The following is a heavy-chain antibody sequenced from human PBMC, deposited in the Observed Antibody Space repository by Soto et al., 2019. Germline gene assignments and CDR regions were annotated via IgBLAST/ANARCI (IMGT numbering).Heavy chain of an antibody. J-gene: IGHJ3*02. Sequence: EVQLVESGGGLVQPGGSLRLSCAASGFTFSSYWMHWVRQAPGKGLVWVSRINSDGSSTSYADSVKGRFTISRDNAKNTLYLQMTSLRAEDTAVYYCARVEAYDILTGTNDAFDIWGQGTMVTVSS. D-gene: IGHD3-9*01. CDR1: GFTFSSYW. CDR2: INSDGSST. V-gene: IGHV3-74*01. CDR3: ARVEAYDILTGTNDAFDI.